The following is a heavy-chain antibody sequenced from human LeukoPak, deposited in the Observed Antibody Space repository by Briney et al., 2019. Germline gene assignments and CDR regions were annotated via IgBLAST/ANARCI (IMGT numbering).Heavy chain of an antibody. J-gene: IGHJ4*02. V-gene: IGHV3-23*01. Sequence: GGSLRLSCAASGFTFSSYGMHWVRQAPGKGLEWVSAISGSGGSTYYADSVKGRFTISRDNSKNTLYLQMNSLRAEDTAVYYCAKEYYYDSSGPFDYWGQGTLVTVSS. CDR1: GFTFSSYG. CDR2: ISGSGGST. D-gene: IGHD3-22*01. CDR3: AKEYYYDSSGPFDY.